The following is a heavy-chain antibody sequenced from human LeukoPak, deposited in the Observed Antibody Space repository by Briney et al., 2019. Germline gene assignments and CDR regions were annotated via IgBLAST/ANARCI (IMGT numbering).Heavy chain of an antibody. D-gene: IGHD5-12*01. Sequence: GASVKVSCKASGYTFTSYYVHWVRQAPGQGLEWMALINPSDGSTSYAQKFQGRVIMTRDTSTRTVYMELYSLRSDDTAVYYCARGWLRLKFDLWGQGTQLTVSS. CDR3: ARGWLRLKFDL. V-gene: IGHV1-46*01. CDR2: INPSDGST. CDR1: GYTFTSYY. J-gene: IGHJ4*02.